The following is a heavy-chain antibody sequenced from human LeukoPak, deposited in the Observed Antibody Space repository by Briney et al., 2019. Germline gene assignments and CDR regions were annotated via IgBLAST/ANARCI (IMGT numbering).Heavy chain of an antibody. CDR1: GGSMTSYY. D-gene: IGHD3-10*01. CDR2: IDYRGDT. V-gene: IGHV4-59*01. Sequence: SETLSLTCSVSGGSMTSYYWSWIRQPPGRGLEWIGYIDYRGDTNTNYSPSLKSRVTISGDTSKNQFSLKLNSVTAADTAVYLCARSEGVYYGSSGKYSPHWFDTWGQGTLVTVSS. J-gene: IGHJ5*02. CDR3: ARSEGVYYGSSGKYSPHWFDT.